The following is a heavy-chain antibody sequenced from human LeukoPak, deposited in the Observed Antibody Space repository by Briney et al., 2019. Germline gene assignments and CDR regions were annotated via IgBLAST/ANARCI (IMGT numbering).Heavy chain of an antibody. V-gene: IGHV3-13*01. CDR3: ARSVPGGSGWMGSIDY. Sequence: TGGSLRLSCAASGFTFSNYDMHWVRQVIGKGLEWVSAIGASGDRYYPDSVRGRFTISRENAKSSLFLQIDSVRVGDTAVYYCARSVPGGSGWMGSIDYWGQGTLVTVSS. D-gene: IGHD6-19*01. J-gene: IGHJ4*02. CDR2: IGASGDR. CDR1: GFTFSNYD.